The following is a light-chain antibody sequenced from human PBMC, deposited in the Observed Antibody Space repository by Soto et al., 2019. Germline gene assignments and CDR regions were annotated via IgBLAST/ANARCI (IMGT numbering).Light chain of an antibody. J-gene: IGKJ5*01. Sequence: EIILTQSPDTLSLSTGEGATLSCRASQTVSSNYLAWCQQRPGQAPRLLIYGASTRAAGIPDRFSGSGSGTDFTLTISRLEPEDFAVYYCQQYGGSPPITFGQGTRLEIK. CDR1: QTVSSNY. CDR2: GAS. V-gene: IGKV3-20*01. CDR3: QQYGGSPPIT.